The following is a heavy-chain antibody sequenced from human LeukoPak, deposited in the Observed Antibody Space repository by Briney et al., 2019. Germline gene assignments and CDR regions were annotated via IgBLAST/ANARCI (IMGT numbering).Heavy chain of an antibody. J-gene: IGHJ4*02. V-gene: IGHV3-21*04. CDR3: AKDSGRNCGGDCFPYYFDY. CDR1: GFTFSSYS. D-gene: IGHD2-21*02. CDR2: ISSSDTYI. Sequence: GGSLRLSCAASGFTFSSYSMNWVRQAPGKGLEWVSSISSSDTYIYHADSVKGRFTISRDNAKNSLYLQMNSLRAEDTALYYCAKDSGRNCGGDCFPYYFDYWGQGTLVTVSS.